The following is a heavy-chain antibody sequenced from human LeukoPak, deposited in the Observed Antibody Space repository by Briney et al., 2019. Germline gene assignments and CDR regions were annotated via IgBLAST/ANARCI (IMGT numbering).Heavy chain of an antibody. Sequence: ASVKVSCKASGYTFTSYGISWVRQAPGQGLEWMGWISAYNGNTNYAQKPQGRVTMTTDTSTSTAYMELRSLRSDDTAAYYCARVSIAVAGDYYYYYMDVWGKGTTVTVSS. CDR1: GYTFTSYG. CDR3: ARVSIAVAGDYYYYYMDV. J-gene: IGHJ6*03. V-gene: IGHV1-18*01. D-gene: IGHD6-19*01. CDR2: ISAYNGNT.